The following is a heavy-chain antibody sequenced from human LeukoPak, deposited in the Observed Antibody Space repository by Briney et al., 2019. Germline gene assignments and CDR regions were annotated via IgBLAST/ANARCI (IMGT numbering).Heavy chain of an antibody. Sequence: PGGSLRLSCVASGLTFSSYSMNWVRQAPGKGLEWISYISSSSSTIYYADSVKGRFTISRDNAKNSLYLQMNSLRAEDTAVYYCASDKGHDFWSGYLSWFDPWGQGTLVAVSS. D-gene: IGHD3-3*01. J-gene: IGHJ5*02. CDR2: ISSSSSTI. CDR3: ASDKGHDFWSGYLSWFDP. CDR1: GLTFSSYS. V-gene: IGHV3-48*04.